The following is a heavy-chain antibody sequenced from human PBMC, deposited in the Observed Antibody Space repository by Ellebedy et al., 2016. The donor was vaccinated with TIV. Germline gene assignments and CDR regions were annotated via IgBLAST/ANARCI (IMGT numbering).Heavy chain of an antibody. J-gene: IGHJ6*04. V-gene: IGHV3-23*01. D-gene: IGHD2-2*01. CDR3: AKDLGGRVVVPAARGMYV. CDR1: GFTFSSYA. Sequence: GGSLRLXCAASGFTFSSYAMSWVRQAPGKGLEWVSAISGSGGSTYYADSVKGRFTISRDTSKNTLYLQMNSLRAEDTAVYYCAKDLGGRVVVPAARGMYVWGKGTTVTVSS. CDR2: ISGSGGST.